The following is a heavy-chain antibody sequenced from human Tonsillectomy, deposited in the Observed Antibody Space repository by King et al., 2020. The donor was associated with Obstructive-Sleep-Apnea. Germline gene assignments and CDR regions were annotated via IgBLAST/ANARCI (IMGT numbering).Heavy chain of an antibody. D-gene: IGHD3-22*01. Sequence: VQLVESGGGLVKPGGSLRLSCAAFGFTFSSCSMNWVRQAPGKGLEWVSSISSSSSYIYYADSVKGRFTISRDNAKNSLYLQMNSLRAEDTAVYYCARGHQYDSGIDYWGHGTLVTVSS. V-gene: IGHV3-21*01. CDR3: ARGHQYDSGIDY. J-gene: IGHJ4*01. CDR1: GFTFSSCS. CDR2: ISSSSSYI.